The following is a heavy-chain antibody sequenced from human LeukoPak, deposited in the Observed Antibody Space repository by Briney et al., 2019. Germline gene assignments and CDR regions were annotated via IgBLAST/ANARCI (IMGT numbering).Heavy chain of an antibody. CDR2: ISKSGGPI. CDR1: GFTFSSYE. CDR3: ARVARDYYLWSDPIETFYFDS. J-gene: IGHJ4*02. D-gene: IGHD3-3*01. Sequence: PGGSLILSCTASGFTFSSYEMNWVHQAPGKGLEWISYISKSGGPIYYADSVQGRFTISRENAKNSLYLQMNSLRAEDTAIYYCARVARDYYLWSDPIETFYFDSWGQGTLVTVSS. V-gene: IGHV3-48*03.